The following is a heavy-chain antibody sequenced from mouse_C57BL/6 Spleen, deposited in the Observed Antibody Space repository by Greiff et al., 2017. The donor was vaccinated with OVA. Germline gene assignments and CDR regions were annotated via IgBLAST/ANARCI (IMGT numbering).Heavy chain of an antibody. D-gene: IGHD1-1*01. Sequence: VQLKESGAELVRPGASVKLSCTASGFNIKDDYMHWVKQRPEQGLEWIGWIDPENGDTEYASKFQGKATITADTSSNTAYLQLSSLTSEDTAVYYCTTGGTTVVAPYYYAMDYWGQGTSVTVSS. J-gene: IGHJ4*01. V-gene: IGHV14-4*01. CDR1: GFNIKDDY. CDR2: IDPENGDT. CDR3: TTGGTTVVAPYYYAMDY.